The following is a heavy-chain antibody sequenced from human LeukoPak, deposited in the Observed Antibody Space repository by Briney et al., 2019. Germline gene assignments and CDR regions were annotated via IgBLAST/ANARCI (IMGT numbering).Heavy chain of an antibody. CDR2: INHSGST. Sequence: NPSETLSLTCAVYGGSFSGYYWSWIRQPPGKGLEWIGEINHSGSTNYNPSLKSRVTISVDTSKNQFSLKLSSVTAADTAVYYCAVTMVRGVVVYWGQGTLVTVSS. V-gene: IGHV4-34*01. CDR1: GGSFSGYY. CDR3: AVTMVRGVVVY. J-gene: IGHJ4*02. D-gene: IGHD3-10*01.